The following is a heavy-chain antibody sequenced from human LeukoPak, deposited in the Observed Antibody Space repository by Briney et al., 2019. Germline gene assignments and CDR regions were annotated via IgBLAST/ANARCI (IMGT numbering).Heavy chain of an antibody. Sequence: ASVKVSCKASGYTFTSYGISWVRQAPGQGLEWMGWISAYNGNTNYAQKLQGRVTMTTDTSTSTAYMELRSLRSDDTAVYYCARESDSSGYENAFDIWGQGTMVTVSS. V-gene: IGHV1-18*01. D-gene: IGHD3-22*01. CDR3: ARESDSSGYENAFDI. CDR1: GYTFTSYG. J-gene: IGHJ3*02. CDR2: ISAYNGNT.